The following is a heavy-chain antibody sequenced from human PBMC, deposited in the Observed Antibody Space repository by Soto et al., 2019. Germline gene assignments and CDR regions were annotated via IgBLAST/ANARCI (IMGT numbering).Heavy chain of an antibody. CDR1: GDSFRSSW. J-gene: IGHJ5*02. D-gene: IGHD1-7*01. Sequence: PGASLKISCKGSGDSFRSSWMIWVRQMTGKGLEWMGAIDPRDSYTKYSPSFQGHVTISVDKSISTAYLQWNSLKASDTAIYYCAREKSDLELFNWLDPWGQGTLVTCSS. CDR2: IDPRDSYT. V-gene: IGHV5-10-1*01. CDR3: AREKSDLELFNWLDP.